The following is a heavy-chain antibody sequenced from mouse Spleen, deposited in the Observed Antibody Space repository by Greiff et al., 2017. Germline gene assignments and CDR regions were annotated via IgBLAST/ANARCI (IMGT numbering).Heavy chain of an antibody. CDR2: ISSGGST. J-gene: IGHJ4*01. CDR1: GFTFSSYA. CDR3: ARGSSSYDYAMDY. V-gene: IGHV5-6-5*01. D-gene: IGHD3-1*01. Sequence: DVKLVESGGGLVKPGGSLKLSCAASGFTFSSYAMSWVRQTPEKRLEWVASISSGGSTYYPDSVKGRFTISRDNARNILYLQMSSLRSEDTAMYYYARGSSSYDYAMDYWGQGTSVTVSS.